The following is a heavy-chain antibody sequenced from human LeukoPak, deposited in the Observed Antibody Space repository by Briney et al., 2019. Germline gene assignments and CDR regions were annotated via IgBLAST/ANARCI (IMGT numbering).Heavy chain of an antibody. CDR2: INPSGGST. CDR1: GYTFTSYY. V-gene: IGHV1-46*01. Sequence: ASVKVSCKASGYTFTSYYMHWVRQAPGQGLEWMGIINPSGGSTSYAQKFQGRVTMTTDTSTNTAYMELRSLRSDDTAVYYCARDPARAFMTGYYYYMDVWGKGTTVTVSS. CDR3: ARDPARAFMTGYYYYMDV. J-gene: IGHJ6*03.